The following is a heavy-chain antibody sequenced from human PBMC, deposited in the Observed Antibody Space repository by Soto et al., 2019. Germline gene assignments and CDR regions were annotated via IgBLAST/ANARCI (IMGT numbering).Heavy chain of an antibody. CDR1: GGTFSSYT. J-gene: IGHJ3*02. D-gene: IGHD5-12*01. CDR3: ASRGYGGNSRSDAFAI. Sequence: QVQLVQSGAEVKKPGSSVKVSCKASGGTFSSYTISWVRQAPGQGLEWMGRIIPILGIANYAQKFQGRVTITADKSTSTAYMELSSLRSEDTAVYYCASRGYGGNSRSDAFAIWGQGTMVTVSS. V-gene: IGHV1-69*02. CDR2: IIPILGIA.